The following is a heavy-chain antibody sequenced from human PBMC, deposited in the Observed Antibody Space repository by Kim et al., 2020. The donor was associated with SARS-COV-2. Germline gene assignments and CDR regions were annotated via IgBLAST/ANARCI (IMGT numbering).Heavy chain of an antibody. J-gene: IGHJ4*02. V-gene: IGHV3-23*01. Sequence: ADSVKGRCTISRDNSKNTRYLQRNSRRDEDTAVYYCAKDPYINYEYYWDYWGQGTLVTVSS. D-gene: IGHD4-4*01. CDR3: AKDPYINYEYYWDY.